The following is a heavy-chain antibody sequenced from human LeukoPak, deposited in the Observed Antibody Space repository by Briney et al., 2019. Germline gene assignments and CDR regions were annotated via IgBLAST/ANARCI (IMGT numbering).Heavy chain of an antibody. CDR2: INTDETVT. V-gene: IGHV3-74*01. CDR3: ATKQWLAPPPDS. J-gene: IGHJ4*02. CDR1: RFTFIKNW. Sequence: GGSLRLYCAASRFTFIKNWMLWLRQATGKGLESVSRINTDETVTTYADSGKGRFTVSRDNDDNTMFLQMNSVRDEDTAVYYCATKQWLAPPPDSWGQGTPVTVSS. D-gene: IGHD6-19*01.